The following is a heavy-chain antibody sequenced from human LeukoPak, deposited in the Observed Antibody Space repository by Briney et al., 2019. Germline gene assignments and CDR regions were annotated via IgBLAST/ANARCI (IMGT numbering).Heavy chain of an antibody. Sequence: ASVKVSCKASGYTFMSYAINWVRQAPGQGLEWLGWIGGHNGQSKYAQKFQGRVTLTTDSSTGAAYMELRSLRSDDTAIYYCARGRAAADDFDYWGQGTLVTVSS. D-gene: IGHD6-13*01. CDR2: IGGHNGQS. V-gene: IGHV1-18*01. CDR3: ARGRAAADDFDY. CDR1: GYTFMSYA. J-gene: IGHJ4*02.